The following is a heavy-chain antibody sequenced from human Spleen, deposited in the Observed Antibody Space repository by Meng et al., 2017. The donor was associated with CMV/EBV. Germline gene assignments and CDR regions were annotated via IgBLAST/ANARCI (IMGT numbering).Heavy chain of an antibody. V-gene: IGHV3-21*01. CDR2: ISSSSSYI. CDR1: GFTFSSYS. J-gene: IGHJ6*02. Sequence: GESLKISCAASGFTFSSYSMNWVRQAPGKGLEWVSSISSSSSYIYYADSVKGRFTISRDNAKNSLYLQMNSLRAEDTAVYYCARVVEARYYYYGMDVWGQGTTVTVSS. D-gene: IGHD5-24*01. CDR3: ARVVEARYYYYGMDV.